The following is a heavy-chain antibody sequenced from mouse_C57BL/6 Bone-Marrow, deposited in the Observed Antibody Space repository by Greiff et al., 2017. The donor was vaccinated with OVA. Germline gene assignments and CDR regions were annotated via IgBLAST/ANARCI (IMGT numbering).Heavy chain of an antibody. Sequence: QVQLKESGAELARPGASVKMSCKASGYTFTSYTMHWVKQRPGQGLEWIGYINPSSGYTKYNQKFKDKATLTADKSSSTAYMQLSSLTSEDSAVYYCARSGGGWFAYWGQGTLVTVSA. CDR3: ARSGGGWFAY. CDR2: INPSSGYT. CDR1: GYTFTSYT. D-gene: IGHD1-1*02. V-gene: IGHV1-4*01. J-gene: IGHJ3*01.